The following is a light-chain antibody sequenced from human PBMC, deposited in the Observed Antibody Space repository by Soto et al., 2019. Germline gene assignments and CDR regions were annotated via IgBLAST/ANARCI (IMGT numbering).Light chain of an antibody. V-gene: IGKV1-5*03. Sequence: DIQLTQFPSTLSASIGDRVTITCRASQTISSSLAWYQQKPGKAPKLLIYKASNLETGVPSRFSGSGSGTEFALTTSSLQPDDFATYYCQQYIRYSPYTFGQGTRLEIK. CDR3: QQYIRYSPYT. J-gene: IGKJ2*01. CDR1: QTISSS. CDR2: KAS.